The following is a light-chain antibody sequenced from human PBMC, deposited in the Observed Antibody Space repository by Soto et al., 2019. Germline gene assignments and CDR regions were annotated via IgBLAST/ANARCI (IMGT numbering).Light chain of an antibody. CDR3: QQYGYSPT. CDR1: QSVRTY. CDR2: DAS. Sequence: EIFVTQSPVTLSLSRWEIATLSCRASQSVRTYLAWYQVKPGQAPRLLIYDASRRASGVPARFSGSGSGTDFTLTISRLEPEDFAVYYCQQYGYSPTFGGGTKVDIK. V-gene: IGKV3-20*01. J-gene: IGKJ4*01.